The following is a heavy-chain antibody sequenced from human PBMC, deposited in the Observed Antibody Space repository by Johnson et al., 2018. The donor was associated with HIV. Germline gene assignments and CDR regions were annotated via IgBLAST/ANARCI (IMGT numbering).Heavy chain of an antibody. CDR2: ISYDGSNK. CDR1: GFTFSSYA. J-gene: IGHJ3*02. CDR3: ARGEAADGAFDI. V-gene: IGHV3-30*04. Sequence: VQLVESGGGVVQPGRSLRLSCAASGFTFSSYAMHWVRQAPGKGLEWVAVISYDGSNKYYADSVKGRFTISRDNANNSLYLQMNSLRAEDTAVYYCARGEAADGAFDIWGQGTMVTVSS. D-gene: IGHD6-13*01.